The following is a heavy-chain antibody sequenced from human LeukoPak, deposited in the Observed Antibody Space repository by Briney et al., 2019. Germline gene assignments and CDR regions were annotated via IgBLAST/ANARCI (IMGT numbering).Heavy chain of an antibody. CDR3: ARDVPGYSSSLGVFDY. V-gene: IGHV4-31*03. CDR2: IYYSGST. Sequence: RASQTLSLTCTVSGGSISSGGYYWSWIRQHPGKGLEWIGYIYYSGSTYYNPSLKSRVTISVDTSKNQFSLKLSSVTAADTAVYYCARDVPGYSSSLGVFDYWGQGTLVTVSS. J-gene: IGHJ4*02. CDR1: GGSISSGGYY. D-gene: IGHD6-13*01.